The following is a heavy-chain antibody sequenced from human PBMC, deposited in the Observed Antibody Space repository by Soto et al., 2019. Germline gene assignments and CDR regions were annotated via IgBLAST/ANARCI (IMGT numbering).Heavy chain of an antibody. Sequence: SETLSLTCAVSGGSISSSNWWSWVRQPPGKGLEWIGEIYHSGSTRYSPSFQGQVTISADKSISTAYLQWSSLKASDTAMYYCATPFSRMVDAFDIWGQGTMVTVSS. J-gene: IGHJ3*02. V-gene: IGHV4-4*02. CDR2: IYHSGST. CDR3: ATPFSRMVDAFDI. CDR1: GGSISSSNW. D-gene: IGHD2-8*01.